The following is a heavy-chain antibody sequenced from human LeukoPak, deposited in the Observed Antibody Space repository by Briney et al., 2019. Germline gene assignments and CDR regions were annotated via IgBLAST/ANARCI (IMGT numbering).Heavy chain of an antibody. Sequence: GGSLRLSCAASGFTFSNAWINWVRQAPGKGLEWVSAISGSGGSTYYADSVKGRFTISRDNSKNTLYLQMNSLRAEDTAVYYCAKDGGIKCSGGSCYFDYWGQGALVTVSS. J-gene: IGHJ4*02. D-gene: IGHD2-15*01. CDR3: AKDGGIKCSGGSCYFDY. CDR2: ISGSGGST. CDR1: GFTFSNAW. V-gene: IGHV3-23*01.